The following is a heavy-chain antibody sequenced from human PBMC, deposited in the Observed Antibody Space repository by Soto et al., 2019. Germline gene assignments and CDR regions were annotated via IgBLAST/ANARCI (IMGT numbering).Heavy chain of an antibody. CDR2: VDWNGISP. J-gene: IGHJ5*02. CDR1: GVKFVDYG. V-gene: IGHV3-20*04. Sequence: AGVLKRDRSAASGVKFVDYGMRWVSQAPGKGLEWVSGVDWNGISPGYADSVRGRFTISRDNAKNSLYLQMNSLRAEDTAFYYCVRESRGYFDPWGQGTLVTVSS. CDR3: VRESRGYFDP. D-gene: IGHD5-12*01.